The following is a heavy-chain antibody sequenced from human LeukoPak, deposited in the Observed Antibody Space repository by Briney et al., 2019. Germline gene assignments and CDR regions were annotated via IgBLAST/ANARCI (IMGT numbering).Heavy chain of an antibody. CDR1: GYTFTDNY. CDR3: ARGNCSGGSCYEDY. CDR2: INPNSGGT. Sequence: ASLTVSCKASGYTFTDNYMHWVRQAPGQGREWMGWINPNSGGTNYAQKFQGWVTMTRDTSISTAYMELSRLRSDDTAVYYCARGNCSGGSCYEDYWGQGTLVTVSS. D-gene: IGHD2-15*01. J-gene: IGHJ4*02. V-gene: IGHV1-2*04.